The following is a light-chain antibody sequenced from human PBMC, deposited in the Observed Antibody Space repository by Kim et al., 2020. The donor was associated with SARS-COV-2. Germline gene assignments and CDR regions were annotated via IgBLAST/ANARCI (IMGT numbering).Light chain of an antibody. V-gene: IGKV3-15*01. J-gene: IGKJ1*01. Sequence: EIVMTQSPATLSVSPGERATLSCRASQSVNSKLAWYQQKPGQAPRLLIYGASTRATGIPARFSGSGSGTEFTLTISSLQSEDFAVYYCQQYENWPPWTFGQGTKVDIK. CDR1: QSVNSK. CDR2: GAS. CDR3: QQYENWPPWT.